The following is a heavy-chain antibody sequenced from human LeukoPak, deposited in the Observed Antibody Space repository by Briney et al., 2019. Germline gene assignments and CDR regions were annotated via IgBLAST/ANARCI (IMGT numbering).Heavy chain of an antibody. D-gene: IGHD3-22*01. CDR3: AKYYYDSSHIS. CDR2: ISGSGGST. V-gene: IGHV3-23*01. Sequence: PGGSLRLSCVASGFTFSSYWMSWVRQAPGKGLEWVSAISGSGGSTYYADSVKGRFTISRDNSKNTLYLQMNSLRAEDAAVYYCAKYYYDSSHISWGQGTLVTVSS. J-gene: IGHJ4*02. CDR1: GFTFSSYW.